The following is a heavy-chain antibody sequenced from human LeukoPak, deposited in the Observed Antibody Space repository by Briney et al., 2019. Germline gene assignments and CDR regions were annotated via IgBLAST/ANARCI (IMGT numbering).Heavy chain of an antibody. V-gene: IGHV3-7*03. CDR3: AKDRAGEAATDY. CDR2: IKQDGSEK. D-gene: IGHD6-25*01. CDR1: GFTFSSFW. Sequence: GGSLRLSCAASGFTFSSFWMSWVRQAPGKGLEWVANIKQDGSEKYYMDSVKGRFTISRDNAKNSLYLQMNSLRAEDTAVYYCAKDRAGEAATDYWGQGTLVTVSS. J-gene: IGHJ4*02.